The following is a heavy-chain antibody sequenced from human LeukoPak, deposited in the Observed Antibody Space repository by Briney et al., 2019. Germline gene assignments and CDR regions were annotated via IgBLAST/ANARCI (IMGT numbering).Heavy chain of an antibody. Sequence: ASVKVSCKASGYTFTSYGISWVRQAPGQGLEWMGWISAYNGNTNYTQTLHGRVTMTTDASTSTAYMELRSLRSDDTAVYYCARGYSGSYPPYFDYWGQGTLVTVSS. CDR3: ARGYSGSYPPYFDY. CDR1: GYTFTSYG. J-gene: IGHJ4*02. CDR2: ISAYNGNT. D-gene: IGHD1-26*01. V-gene: IGHV1-18*01.